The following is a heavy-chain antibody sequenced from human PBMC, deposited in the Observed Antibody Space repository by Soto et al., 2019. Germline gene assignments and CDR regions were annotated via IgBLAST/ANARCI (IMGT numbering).Heavy chain of an antibody. D-gene: IGHD3-22*01. V-gene: IGHV3-21*01. Sequence: VQLVESGGGLVKPGGSLRLSCAASGFTFSVFSMNWVRQAPGKGLEWVSAISSSSGSIYYADSLKGRFTVSRDNARNSLYLQINSLRAEDTAVYYCAQAGGSLLKYYFDSWGQGTLVTVSS. CDR3: AQAGGSLLKYYFDS. J-gene: IGHJ4*02. CDR2: ISSSSGSI. CDR1: GFTFSVFS.